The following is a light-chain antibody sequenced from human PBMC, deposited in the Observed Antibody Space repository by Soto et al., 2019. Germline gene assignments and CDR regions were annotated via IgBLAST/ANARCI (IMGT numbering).Light chain of an antibody. J-gene: IGLJ1*01. Sequence: QSVLTQPASVSGSPGQSITIPCTGTSGDVGSYNLVSWSQQHPGKAPKLLIYEVAERPSGVSNRFSCSKSGSTASLTISGLQPDDEADYYCCSYAGNSEVFGTGTKVTVL. CDR1: SGDVGSYNL. CDR2: EVA. CDR3: CSYAGNSEV. V-gene: IGLV2-23*02.